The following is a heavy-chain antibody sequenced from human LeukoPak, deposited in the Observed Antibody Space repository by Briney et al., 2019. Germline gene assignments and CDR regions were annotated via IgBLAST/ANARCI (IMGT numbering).Heavy chain of an antibody. V-gene: IGHV3-33*01. CDR2: IWYDGARE. Sequence: GGSLRLSCAASGFTLSSHGMHWVRQAPGKGLEWVALIWYDGARENYADSVKGRFTISRDLSKNTLNLQMNSLRVEDTAVFYCARDLSFGSLDFRGQGTLVTVSS. CDR1: GFTLSSHG. CDR3: ARDLSFGSLDF. D-gene: IGHD1-26*01. J-gene: IGHJ4*02.